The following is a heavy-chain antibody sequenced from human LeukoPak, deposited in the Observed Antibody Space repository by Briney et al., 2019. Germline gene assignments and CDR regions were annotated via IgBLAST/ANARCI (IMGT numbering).Heavy chain of an antibody. V-gene: IGHV4-30-4*08. J-gene: IGHJ6*03. CDR3: ARDSYDILTGSPLGGLPYYYYYMDV. CDR1: GGSISSGDYY. D-gene: IGHD3-9*01. Sequence: PSETLSLTCTVSGGSISSGDYYWSWIRQPPGKGLEWIGYIYYSGSTYYNPSLKSRVTISVDTSKNQFSLKLSSVTAADTAVYYCARDSYDILTGSPLGGLPYYYYYMDVWGKGTTVTVSS. CDR2: IYYSGST.